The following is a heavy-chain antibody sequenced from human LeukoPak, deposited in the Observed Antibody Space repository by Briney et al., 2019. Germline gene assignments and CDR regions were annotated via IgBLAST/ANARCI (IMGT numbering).Heavy chain of an antibody. CDR1: GFTFSSYA. CDR3: ARDHIAAAGLNYNWFDP. V-gene: IGHV3-30*04. CDR2: ISYDGSNK. D-gene: IGHD6-13*01. J-gene: IGHJ5*02. Sequence: GRSLRLSCAASGFTFSSYAMRWVRQAPGKGLEWVAVISYDGSNKYYADSVKGRFTISRDNSKNTLYLQMNSLRAEDTAVYYCARDHIAAAGLNYNWFDPWGQGTLVTVSS.